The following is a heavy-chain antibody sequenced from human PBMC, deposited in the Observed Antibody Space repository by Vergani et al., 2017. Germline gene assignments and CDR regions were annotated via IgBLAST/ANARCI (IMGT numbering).Heavy chain of an antibody. Sequence: QVQLQESGPGLVKPSETLSLTCTVSGGSISSYYWSWIRQPPGKGLEWIGYIYYSGSTNYNPSLKSRVTISVDTSKNQFSLKLSSVTAADTAVYYCARDFSRSGYSSGQVLSRWGQGTLVTVSS. CDR2: IYYSGST. CDR3: ARDFSRSGYSSGQVLSR. D-gene: IGHD6-19*01. V-gene: IGHV4-59*01. J-gene: IGHJ4*02. CDR1: GGSISSYY.